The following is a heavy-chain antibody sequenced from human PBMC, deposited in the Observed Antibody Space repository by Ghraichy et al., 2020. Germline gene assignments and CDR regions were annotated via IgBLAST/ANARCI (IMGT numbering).Heavy chain of an antibody. J-gene: IGHJ4*02. CDR2: IYSGGSA. CDR1: GFTVSSNY. D-gene: IGHD6-6*01. V-gene: IGHV3-53*01. CDR3: ARDLGAARDS. Sequence: GGSLRLSCAASGFTVSSNYMSWVRQAPGKGLEWVSAIYSGGSAFYADSVRGRFTISRDNSRNTLSLQMDSLRAEDTAVYYCARDLGAARDSWGQGTLVTVSS.